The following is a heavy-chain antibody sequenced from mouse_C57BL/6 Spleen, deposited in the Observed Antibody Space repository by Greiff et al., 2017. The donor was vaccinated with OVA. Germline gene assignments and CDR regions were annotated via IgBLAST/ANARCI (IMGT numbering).Heavy chain of an antibody. CDR3: ARGYYYGSSSCAMDY. J-gene: IGHJ4*01. D-gene: IGHD1-1*01. CDR2: INYDGSST. CDR1: GFTFSDYY. V-gene: IGHV5-16*01. Sequence: EVHLVESEGGLVQPGSSMKLSCTASGFTFSDYYMAWVRQVPEKGLEWVANINYDGSSTYYLDSLKSRFIFSRDNAKNNLYMQMSSLKSEDTATYYCARGYYYGSSSCAMDYWGQGTSVTVSS.